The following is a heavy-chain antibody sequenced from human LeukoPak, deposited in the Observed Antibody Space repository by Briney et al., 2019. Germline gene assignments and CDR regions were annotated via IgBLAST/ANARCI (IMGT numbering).Heavy chain of an antibody. CDR3: ARLRTTSYSSSWNRFDY. V-gene: IGHV1-2*06. CDR2: INPNSGGT. J-gene: IGHJ4*02. CDR1: GYTFTGYY. D-gene: IGHD6-13*01. Sequence: ASVKVSCKASGYTFTGYYIHWVRQAPGQGLEWMGRINPNSGGTNYAQKFQGGVTITADESTSTAYMELSSLRSEDTAVYYCARLRTTSYSSSWNRFDYWGQGTLVTVSS.